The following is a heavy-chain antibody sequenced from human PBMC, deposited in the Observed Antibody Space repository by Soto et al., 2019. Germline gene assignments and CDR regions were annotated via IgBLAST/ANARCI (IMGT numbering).Heavy chain of an antibody. D-gene: IGHD6-13*01. V-gene: IGHV3-72*01. CDR1: GFTFSDHY. CDR3: ARGIIAAAGYYYYGMDV. J-gene: IGHJ6*02. Sequence: EVQLVESGGGLVQPGGSLRLSCAASGFTFSDHYMDWVRQAPGKGLEWVGRTRNKANSYTTEYATSVKGRFTISRDDSKNSLYLQMNSLKTEDTAVYYCARGIIAAAGYYYYGMDVWGQGTTVTVSS. CDR2: TRNKANSYTT.